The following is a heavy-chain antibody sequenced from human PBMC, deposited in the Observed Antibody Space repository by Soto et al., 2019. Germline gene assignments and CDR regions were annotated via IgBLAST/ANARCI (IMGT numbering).Heavy chain of an antibody. CDR2: IIPIFGTA. V-gene: IGHV1-69*13. CDR1: GGTFSSCG. Sequence: SVKVSCRASGGTFSSCGISWVRQAPGQGLEWMGGIIPIFGTANYAQKFQGRVTITADESTSTAYMELSSLRSEDTAVYYCASRVGGSTAYYYYGMDVWGQGTTVTVSS. CDR3: ASRVGGSTAYYYYGMDV. D-gene: IGHD1-26*01. J-gene: IGHJ6*02.